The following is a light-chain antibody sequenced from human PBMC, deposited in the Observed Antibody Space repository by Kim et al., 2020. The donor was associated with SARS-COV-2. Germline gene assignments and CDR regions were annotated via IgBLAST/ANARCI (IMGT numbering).Light chain of an antibody. CDR3: QVWDSSSDHWV. J-gene: IGLJ3*02. CDR2: YDS. Sequence: GKAARITCGGNNIGSKSVHWYQQQPGPAPVLVIYYDSDRPSGIPERFSGSNSGNTATLTISRVEAGDEADYYCQVWDSSSDHWVFGGGTQLTVL. CDR1: NIGSKS. V-gene: IGLV3-21*04.